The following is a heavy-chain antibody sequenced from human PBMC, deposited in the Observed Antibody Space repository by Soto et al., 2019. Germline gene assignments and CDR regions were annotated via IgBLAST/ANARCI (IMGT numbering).Heavy chain of an antibody. Sequence: GASVKVSCKASGYTFISYNITWVRQAPGQGLEWMGCISGYSGNTNYAQKLQGRVTVTTDTSSSTAYMELSSLRSDDTAVYYCARDLGAAAGLWGQGTLVTVSS. CDR1: GYTFISYN. CDR2: ISGYSGNT. CDR3: ARDLGAAAGL. V-gene: IGHV1-18*01. J-gene: IGHJ4*02. D-gene: IGHD6-13*01.